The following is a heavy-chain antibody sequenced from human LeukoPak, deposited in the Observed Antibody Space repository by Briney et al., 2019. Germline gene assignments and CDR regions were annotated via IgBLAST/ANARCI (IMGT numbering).Heavy chain of an antibody. CDR1: GGTFSNYA. V-gene: IGHV1-69*05. CDR2: IIPTLDTA. Sequence: GSSVKVSCKASGGTFSNYAISWVRQDPGRGLEGMGGIIPTLDTAHYAQKFQGRVTLTTDESTTTVYMELSSLRSEDTAVYYCARDDDRPNYYFYMDVWGKGTSVTVSS. CDR3: ARDDDRPNYYFYMDV. D-gene: IGHD3-22*01. J-gene: IGHJ6*03.